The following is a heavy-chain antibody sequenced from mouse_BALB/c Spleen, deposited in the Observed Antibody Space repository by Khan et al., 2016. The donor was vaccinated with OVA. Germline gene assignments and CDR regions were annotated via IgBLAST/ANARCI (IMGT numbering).Heavy chain of an antibody. CDR3: GRCFSQLYGSGWFAY. J-gene: IGHJ3*01. CDR1: GFNIKDTY. CDR2: IDPANGDT. D-gene: IGHD1-1*01. Sequence: VQLKESGAELVKPGASVKLSCTASGFNIKDTYIHWVKQRPEQGLEWIGRIDPANGDTKCDPKFQGKATIKADTSSNTAYLQLSSLTSEDTAVYYCGRCFSQLYGSGWFAYWGQGTLVTVSA. V-gene: IGHV14-3*02.